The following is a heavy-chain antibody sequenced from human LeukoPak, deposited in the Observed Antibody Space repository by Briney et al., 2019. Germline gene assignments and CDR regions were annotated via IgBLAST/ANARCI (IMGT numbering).Heavy chain of an antibody. D-gene: IGHD3-10*01. CDR1: GFTFSDHY. J-gene: IGHJ4*02. CDR2: SRDKANSYTT. V-gene: IGHV3-72*01. CDR3: VRASYGSGRNFFHY. Sequence: PGGSLRLSCAASGFTFSDHYMDWVRQAPGKGLEWVGRSRDKANSYTTEYAASVKGRFTISRDESKNSLFLQMNSLKTEDAAFYYCVRASYGSGRNFFHYWGQGTLVTVSS.